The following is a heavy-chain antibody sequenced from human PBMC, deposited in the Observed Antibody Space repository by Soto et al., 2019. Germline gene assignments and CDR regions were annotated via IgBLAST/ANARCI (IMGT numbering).Heavy chain of an antibody. CDR1: GFTFSSYG. D-gene: IGHD2-15*01. CDR2: ISYDGSNK. Sequence: AGGSLRLSCAASGFTFSSYGMHWVRQAPGKGLEWVAVISYDGSNKYYADSVKGRFTISRDNSKNTLYLQMNSLRAEDTAVYYCAKDPGIVVVVADPPYFDYWGQGTLVTVSS. CDR3: AKDPGIVVVVADPPYFDY. V-gene: IGHV3-30*18. J-gene: IGHJ4*02.